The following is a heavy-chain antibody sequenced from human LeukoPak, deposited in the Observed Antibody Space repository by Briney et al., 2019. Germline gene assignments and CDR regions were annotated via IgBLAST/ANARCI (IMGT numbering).Heavy chain of an antibody. Sequence: GGSLRLSCAASGFTFSNYNMNWVRQAPGKGQEWVSYISSSGGTIDYADSVKGRFTISRDNAKNSLYLQMNSLRAEDTAVYYCARYGSNWSFDYWGQGTLVTVSS. CDR1: GFTFSNYN. J-gene: IGHJ4*02. V-gene: IGHV3-48*04. D-gene: IGHD6-13*01. CDR2: ISSSGGTI. CDR3: ARYGSNWSFDY.